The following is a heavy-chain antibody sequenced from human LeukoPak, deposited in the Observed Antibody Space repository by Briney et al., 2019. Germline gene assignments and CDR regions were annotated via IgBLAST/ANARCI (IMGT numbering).Heavy chain of an antibody. D-gene: IGHD3-22*01. J-gene: IGHJ3*02. Sequence: QPGGSLRLSCAASGFTVSSNYMSWVRQAPGKGLEWVSVIYSGGSTYYADSVKGRFTISRDNSKNTLYLQMNSLRAEDTAVYYCAGERPYYYDSSGYYDDAFDIWGQGTMVTVSS. CDR1: GFTVSSNY. CDR3: AGERPYYYDSSGYYDDAFDI. CDR2: IYSGGST. V-gene: IGHV3-53*01.